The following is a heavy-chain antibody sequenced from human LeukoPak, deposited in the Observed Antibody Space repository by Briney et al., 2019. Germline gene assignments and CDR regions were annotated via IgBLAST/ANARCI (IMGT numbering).Heavy chain of an antibody. CDR1: GDSVSRSDSY. CDR2: IYYSGRT. Sequence: SETLSLTCSVSGDSVSRSDSYWDWIRQPPGKGLEWIRTIYYSGRTYYSPSLKSQVTMSYHPSNNQFSVDLRSVTAAYTGLYYCARRRYYDRSGYLEWGQGTLLSVSS. V-gene: IGHV4-39*01. J-gene: IGHJ1*01. D-gene: IGHD3-22*01. CDR3: ARRRYYDRSGYLE.